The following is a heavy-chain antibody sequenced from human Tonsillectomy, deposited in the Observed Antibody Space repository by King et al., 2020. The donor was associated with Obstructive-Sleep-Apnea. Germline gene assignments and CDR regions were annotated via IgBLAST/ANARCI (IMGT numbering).Heavy chain of an antibody. V-gene: IGHV3-43D*03. D-gene: IGHD6-19*01. CDR2: FSWDGGST. Sequence: VQLVESGGVVVQPGGSLRLSCAASGFTFDDYVMHWVRQAPGEGLEWVSLFSWDGGSTYYVDSLAGRFTISRDNSKTSLYLQMNSLRVENTALYFCAKQYSSGWYSNGALDYWGQGTLVTVSS. CDR3: AKQYSSGWYSNGALDY. J-gene: IGHJ4*02. CDR1: GFTFDDYV.